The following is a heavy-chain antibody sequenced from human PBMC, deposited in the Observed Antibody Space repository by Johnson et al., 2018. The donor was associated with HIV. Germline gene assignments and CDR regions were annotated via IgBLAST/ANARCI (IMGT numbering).Heavy chain of an antibody. CDR3: AKGRGYDYDALDF. CDR1: GFSFSNYA. D-gene: IGHD5-12*01. J-gene: IGHJ3*01. CDR2: ISYDGSNK. V-gene: IGHV3-30-3*01. Sequence: QVQLVESGGGVVQPGRSLRLSCAASGFSFSNYAMHWVRQAPGKGLEWVAFISYDGSNKYYADSVKGRFSISRDKSKDTLYLQMSSLRAEDTAVYYCAKGRGYDYDALDFWGQGKMVTVSS.